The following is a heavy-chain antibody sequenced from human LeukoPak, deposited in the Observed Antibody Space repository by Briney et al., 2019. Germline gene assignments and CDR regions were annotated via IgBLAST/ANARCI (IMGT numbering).Heavy chain of an antibody. CDR2: IYYSGST. CDR3: ASLNERKDRPWSRSFNY. D-gene: IGHD1-1*01. J-gene: IGHJ4*02. V-gene: IGHV4-39*01. Sequence: SETLSLTCTVSGGSLSSSSYYWGWLPQPPGRGREWFGRIYYSGSTYYNPSLKSRVTISVDTSKNQFSLKLSSVTAADTAVYYCASLNERKDRPWSRSFNYWGQGTLVTVSS. CDR1: GGSLSSSSYY.